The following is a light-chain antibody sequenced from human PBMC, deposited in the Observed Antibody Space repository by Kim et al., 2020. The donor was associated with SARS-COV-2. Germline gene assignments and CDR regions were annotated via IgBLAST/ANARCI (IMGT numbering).Light chain of an antibody. V-gene: IGKV2-30*01. CDR3: MYGTHWPPSFT. CDR1: QSLVFSDGKTY. J-gene: IGKJ4*01. CDR2: KVS. Sequence: SISCRSRQSLVFSDGKTYLYWFHQRPGQSPRRLIYKVSNRDSGVPDRFSGSGSGTDFTLKISRVEAEDVGVYYCMYGTHWPPSFTFGGGTKVDIK.